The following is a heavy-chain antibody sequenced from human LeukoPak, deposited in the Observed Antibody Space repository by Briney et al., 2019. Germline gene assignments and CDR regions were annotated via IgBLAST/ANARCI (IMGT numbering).Heavy chain of an antibody. V-gene: IGHV3-48*03. CDR2: ISTRGATI. Sequence: PGGSLRLSCAASEFIFSTYEMNWVRQAPGKGLEWVSYISTRGATIYYADSVKGRFTISRDNAKNSPYLQMNSLRAEDTAVYYCARSVFCSSASCFGGWFDPWGQGTLVTVSS. J-gene: IGHJ5*02. D-gene: IGHD2-2*01. CDR3: ARSVFCSSASCFGGWFDP. CDR1: EFIFSTYE.